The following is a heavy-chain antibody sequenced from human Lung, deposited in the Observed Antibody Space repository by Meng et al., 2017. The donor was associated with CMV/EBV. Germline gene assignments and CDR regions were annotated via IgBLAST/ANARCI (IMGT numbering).Heavy chain of an antibody. CDR1: GYIFTKYG. D-gene: IGHD6-19*01. CDR2: ISAYNGDT. CDR3: SRDAGTIAVSGSGDY. V-gene: IGHV1-18*01. Sequence: ASVXVSXXAAGYIFTKYGVNWMRQAPGQGPEWMGWISAYNGDTMYAPKVQGRVTMTTDTSTSTSYLELRGLRADDTAVYYCSRDAGTIAVSGSGDYWGQGXLVTVSS. J-gene: IGHJ4*02.